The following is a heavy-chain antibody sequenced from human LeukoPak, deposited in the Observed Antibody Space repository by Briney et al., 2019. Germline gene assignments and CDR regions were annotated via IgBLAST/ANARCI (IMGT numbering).Heavy chain of an antibody. D-gene: IGHD4-11*01. CDR1: GFTFSSYS. V-gene: IGHV3-48*04. CDR3: AKDSDYSNYLYFQH. CDR2: ISSSSSTI. J-gene: IGHJ1*01. Sequence: PGGSLRLSCAASGFTFSSYSMNWVRQAPGKGLEWVSYISSSSSTIYYADSVKGRFTISRDHAKNSLYLQMNSLRAEDTAVYYCAKDSDYSNYLYFQHWGQGTLVTVSS.